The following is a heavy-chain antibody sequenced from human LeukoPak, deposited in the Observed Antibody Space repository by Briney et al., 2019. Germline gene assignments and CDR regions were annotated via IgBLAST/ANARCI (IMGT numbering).Heavy chain of an antibody. D-gene: IGHD5/OR15-5a*01. J-gene: IGHJ4*02. Sequence: ETLSLTCTVSGGSISSSSYYWGWIRQPPGKGLEWVSAISGSGGSTYYADSVKGRFTISRDNSKNTVYLQMNSLRADDTAVYYCATASPHMSTSGPGVYWGQGTLVTVSS. CDR1: GGSISSSSYY. V-gene: IGHV3-23*01. CDR3: ATASPHMSTSGPGVY. CDR2: ISGSGGST.